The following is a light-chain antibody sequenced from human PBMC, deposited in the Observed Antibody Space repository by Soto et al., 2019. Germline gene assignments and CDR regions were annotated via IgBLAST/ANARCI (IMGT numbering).Light chain of an antibody. CDR3: AAWDDNLDGPV. Sequence: QSVLTQPPSASGTPGQRVTISCSGSSSNIGSNTVNWYQHLPGTAPKLLIYSTDQRPSGVPDRFSGSKSGTSASLAISGLQSDDEADYYCAAWDDNLDGPVFGGGTKLTVL. V-gene: IGLV1-44*01. CDR1: SSNIGSNT. J-gene: IGLJ7*01. CDR2: STD.